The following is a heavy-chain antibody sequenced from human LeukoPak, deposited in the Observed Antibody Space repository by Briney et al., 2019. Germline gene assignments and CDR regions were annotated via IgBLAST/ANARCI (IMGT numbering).Heavy chain of an antibody. CDR1: GYSFITYW. Sequence: GESLKISCKGSGYSFITYWIGGVRQLPGKGLEWMGIIYPGDSDTRYSPSFQGQVTISADKTISTAYLQWSSLKASDTAMYYCARRQTSGAVGMDVWGQGTTVTVSS. CDR3: ARRQTSGAVGMDV. V-gene: IGHV5-51*01. D-gene: IGHD6-19*01. CDR2: IYPGDSDT. J-gene: IGHJ6*02.